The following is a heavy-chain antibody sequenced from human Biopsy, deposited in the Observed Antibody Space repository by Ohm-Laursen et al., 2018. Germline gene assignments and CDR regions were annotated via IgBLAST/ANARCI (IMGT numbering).Heavy chain of an antibody. J-gene: IGHJ5*02. D-gene: IGHD2/OR15-2a*01. CDR3: ARAVRYRLLSDP. V-gene: IGHV1-8*01. CDR1: GYTFTTYD. CDR2: MNPISGNT. Sequence: ASVKVSCKVSGYTFTTYDSTWVRQATGQGPEWMGWMNPISGNTGYAHKFRGRVTMTSDSSISTAYLEVSSLTFEDTAVYYCARAVRYRLLSDPWGQGTLVTVSS.